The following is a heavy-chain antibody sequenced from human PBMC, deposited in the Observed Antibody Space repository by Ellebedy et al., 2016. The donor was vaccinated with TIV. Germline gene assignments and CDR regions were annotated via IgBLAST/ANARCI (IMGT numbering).Heavy chain of an antibody. CDR2: ISYDGNNK. D-gene: IGHD2-21*01. J-gene: IGHJ3*02. CDR1: GFTFGSYA. CDR3: ASELRRGHSAYYAFEI. Sequence: GESLKISCAASGFTFGSYAMHWVRQAPGKGLEWMAVISYDGNNKYYTYSVKGRFTISRDNSKNTLYLQMNSLRAEDTAVYYCASELRRGHSAYYAFEIWGQGTVVTVSS. V-gene: IGHV3-30-3*01.